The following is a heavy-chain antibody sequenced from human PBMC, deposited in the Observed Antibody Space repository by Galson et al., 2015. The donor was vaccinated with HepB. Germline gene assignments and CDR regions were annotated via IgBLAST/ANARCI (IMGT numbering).Heavy chain of an antibody. V-gene: IGHV3-48*02. D-gene: IGHD2-21*02. CDR3: ARDDVEVVTASFDY. J-gene: IGHJ4*02. Sequence: SLRLSCAASEFTFSSYSMNWVRQAPGKGLEWVSYISSSGTVYYYADSVKGRFTISRDNAKNSLYLQMNSLRDDDTAVYYCARDDVEVVTASFDYWGQGTLVTVSS. CDR2: ISSSGTVY. CDR1: EFTFSSYS.